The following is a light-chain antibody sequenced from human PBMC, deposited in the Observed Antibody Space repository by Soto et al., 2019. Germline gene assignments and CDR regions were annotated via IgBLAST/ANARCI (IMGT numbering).Light chain of an antibody. V-gene: IGKV1-27*01. CDR3: QTYDKSPWT. CDR1: QGIYTH. J-gene: IGKJ1*01. Sequence: DIQMAQSPGSLSVSVGDRVTITCRASQGIYTHLAWYQQKPGNAPKLLIYGASTMPSGVPSRFSASGSGTDFFLTISGLQSEDVGIYFCQTYDKSPWTFGPGTRV. CDR2: GAS.